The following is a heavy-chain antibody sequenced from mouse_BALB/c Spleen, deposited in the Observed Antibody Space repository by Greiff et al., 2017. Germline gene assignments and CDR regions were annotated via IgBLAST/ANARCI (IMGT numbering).Heavy chain of an antibody. CDR2: ISTYYGDA. CDR3: ARGGAITTATGYFDY. Sequence: VQLQQSGAELVRPGVSVKISCKGSGYTFTDYAMHWVKQSHAKSLEWIGVISTYYGDASYNQKFKGKATMTVDKSSSTAYMELARLTSEDSAIYYCARGGAITTATGYFDYWGQGTTLTVSS. CDR1: GYTFTDYA. V-gene: IGHV1S137*01. J-gene: IGHJ2*01. D-gene: IGHD1-2*01.